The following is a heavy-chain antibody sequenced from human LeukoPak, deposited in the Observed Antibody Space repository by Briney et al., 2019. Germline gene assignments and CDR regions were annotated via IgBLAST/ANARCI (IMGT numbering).Heavy chain of an antibody. D-gene: IGHD3-10*01. CDR2: INPNSGGT. Sequence: GASVKVSCKASGYTFTGYYMHWVRQAPGQGLEWMGWINPNSGGTNYAQKFQGRVTMTRDTSISTAYMELSRLRSDDTAVYYCARDPKDYGSGSYYYYYMDVWGKGTTVTISS. J-gene: IGHJ6*03. V-gene: IGHV1-2*02. CDR3: ARDPKDYGSGSYYYYYMDV. CDR1: GYTFTGYY.